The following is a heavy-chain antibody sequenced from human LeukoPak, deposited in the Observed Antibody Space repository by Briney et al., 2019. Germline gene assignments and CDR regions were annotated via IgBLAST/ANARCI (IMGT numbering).Heavy chain of an antibody. CDR1: GNTFTSSR. CDR3: AKDRGGSYTFDI. CDR2: INIGDGYT. D-gene: IGHD3-16*01. J-gene: IGHJ3*02. Sequence: ASVKVSCKASGNTFTSSRMHWMRQAPGQGLEWMGIINIGDGYTKYAQKFQGRVTITRDTSTSTLYMELSSLRSEDTAVYYCAKDRGGSYTFDIWGQGTMVTVSS. V-gene: IGHV1-46*01.